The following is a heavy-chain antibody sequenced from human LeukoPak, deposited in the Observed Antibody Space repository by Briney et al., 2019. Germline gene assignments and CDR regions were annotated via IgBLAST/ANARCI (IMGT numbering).Heavy chain of an antibody. Sequence: SETLSLTCAVYGGSFSGYYWSWIRQPPGKGLEWIGEINHSGSTNYNPSLESRVTISVDTSKNQFSLKLSSVTAADTAVQYCARAPVNRNFDNWGQGTQVTVS. D-gene: IGHD4-11*01. CDR3: ARAPVNRNFDN. CDR1: GGSFSGYY. CDR2: INHSGST. J-gene: IGHJ4*02. V-gene: IGHV4-34*01.